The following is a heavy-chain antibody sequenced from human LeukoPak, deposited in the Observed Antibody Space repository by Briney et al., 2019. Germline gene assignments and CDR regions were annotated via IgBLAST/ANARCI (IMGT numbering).Heavy chain of an antibody. CDR2: IRYDGSNK. D-gene: IGHD6-13*01. V-gene: IGHV3-30*02. CDR1: GFTFSSYG. J-gene: IGHJ4*02. Sequence: GGSLRLSCAASGFTFSSYGMHWVRQAPGKGLEWVAFIRYDGSNKYYADSVKGRFTISRDNSKNTLYLQMNSLRAEDTAVYYCAKIGYRSSWYLFDYWGQGTLVTVS. CDR3: AKIGYRSSWYLFDY.